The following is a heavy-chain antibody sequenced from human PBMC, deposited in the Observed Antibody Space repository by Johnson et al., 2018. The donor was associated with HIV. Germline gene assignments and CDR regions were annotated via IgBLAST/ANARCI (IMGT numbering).Heavy chain of an antibody. V-gene: IGHV3-30*02. CDR2: IRNDGGEQ. J-gene: IGHJ3*02. Sequence: QVQLVESGGGVVQPGGSLRLSCAASGFTFSSYGMHWVRQAPGTGLEWVAFIRNDGGEQYFAASVKGRFTIARDNSKNTLYLQMNSLRGEDTALDYCARMMYWPDAFDIWGQGTMVTVSS. D-gene: IGHD2-8*02. CDR3: ARMMYWPDAFDI. CDR1: GFTFSSYG.